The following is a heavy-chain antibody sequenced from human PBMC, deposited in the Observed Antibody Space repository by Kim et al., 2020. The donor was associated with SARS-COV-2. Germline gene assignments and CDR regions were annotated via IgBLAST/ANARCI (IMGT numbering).Heavy chain of an antibody. V-gene: IGHV3-15*01. CDR1: GFTFSNAW. CDR3: TTDRPDGVRPKDVLRYFDWSPLSYYGMDV. D-gene: IGHD3-9*01. Sequence: GGSLRLSCAASGFTFSNAWMSWVRQAPGKGLEWVGRIKSKTDGGTTDYAAPVKGRFTISRDDSKNTLYLQMNSLKTEDTAVYYCTTDRPDGVRPKDVLRYFDWSPLSYYGMDVWGQGTTVTVSS. CDR2: IKSKTDGGTT. J-gene: IGHJ6*02.